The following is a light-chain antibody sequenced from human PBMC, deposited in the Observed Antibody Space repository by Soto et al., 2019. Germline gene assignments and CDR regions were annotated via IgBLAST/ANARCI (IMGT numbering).Light chain of an antibody. CDR3: QSYDNSLRAVV. V-gene: IGLV1-40*01. CDR1: SSNIGAGYD. CDR2: GDS. Sequence: QSVLTQPPSVSGAPGQWVTIPCTGSSSNIGAGYDVSWYQQLPGTAPKLLIYGDSNRPSGVPDRFSGSKSGASASLAITGLQAEDEADYYCQSYDNSLRAVVFGGGTQLTVL. J-gene: IGLJ2*01.